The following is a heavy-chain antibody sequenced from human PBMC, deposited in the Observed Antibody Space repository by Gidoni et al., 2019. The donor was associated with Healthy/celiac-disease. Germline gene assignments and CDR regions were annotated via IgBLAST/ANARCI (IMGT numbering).Heavy chain of an antibody. CDR2: MNPTSGTT. CDR3: ARWGSSWSIPRRANNWFDP. CDR1: GYTVNSYD. J-gene: IGHJ5*02. D-gene: IGHD6-13*01. V-gene: IGHV1-8*01. Sequence: QVQLVQSGAEVKKTGDSVKVSCKASGYTVNSYDINWVRQATGQGLEWMGWMNPTSGTTCYAQKFQGWVTMPRNTSISTAYMELSSLRSEDTAVYYCARWGSSWSIPRRANNWFDPWGQGTLVTVSS.